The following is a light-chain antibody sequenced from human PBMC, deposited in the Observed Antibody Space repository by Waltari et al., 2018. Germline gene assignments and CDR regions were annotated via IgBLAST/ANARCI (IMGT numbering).Light chain of an antibody. V-gene: IGKV3-11*01. J-gene: IGKJ4*01. CDR1: QSVSSY. CDR2: DAS. Sequence: EIVLTQSPATLSLSPGERATLSCRASQSVSSYLAWYQQKPGQAPRLLIYDASNRATGIPARFSGSGSGTDFTLTISNLESEDIAVFYCQQCSSWPPTFGGGTKVEIK. CDR3: QQCSSWPPT.